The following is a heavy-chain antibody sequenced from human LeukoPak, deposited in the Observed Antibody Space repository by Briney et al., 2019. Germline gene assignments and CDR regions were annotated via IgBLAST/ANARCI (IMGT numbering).Heavy chain of an antibody. CDR3: ATNPHSGSWG. Sequence: GGSLRLSCAASGFSFSDNGISWVRQVPGKGLECISYISGDTRTIYYADSVRGRFTVSRDNAKNTLYLQMNSLRDEDTAVYCCATNPHSGSWGWGQGTLVTVSS. CDR2: ISGDTRTI. D-gene: IGHD1-26*01. V-gene: IGHV3-48*02. J-gene: IGHJ3*01. CDR1: GFSFSDNG.